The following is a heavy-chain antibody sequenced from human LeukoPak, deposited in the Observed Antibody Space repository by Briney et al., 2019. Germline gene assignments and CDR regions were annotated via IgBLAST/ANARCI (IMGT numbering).Heavy chain of an antibody. J-gene: IGHJ6*02. CDR2: IYYSGST. CDR3: ARNSAVGATFRYYYYGMDV. CDR1: GGSISSYY. V-gene: IGHV4-59*08. Sequence: SETLSLTCTVSGGSISSYYWSWIRQPPGKGLEWLGYIYYSGSTNYNPSLKSRVTISVDTSKNQFSLKLSSVTAADTAVYYCARNSAVGATFRYYYYGMDVWGQGTTVTVSS. D-gene: IGHD1-26*01.